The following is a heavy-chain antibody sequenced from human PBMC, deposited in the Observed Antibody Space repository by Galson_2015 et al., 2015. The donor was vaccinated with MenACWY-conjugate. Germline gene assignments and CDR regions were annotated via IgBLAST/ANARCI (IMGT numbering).Heavy chain of an antibody. D-gene: IGHD6-19*01. Sequence: ETLSLTCTVSGGSVSSSNYYWGWIRQPPGKGLEWIGTIYYSGKTSDNPSLKSRVTVSVDTSKNQFSLKLSSMTAADTAVYYCARGQQWLVLIDSWGQGTLVTVSS. CDR1: GGSVSSSNYY. V-gene: IGHV4-39*07. CDR2: IYYSGKT. J-gene: IGHJ4*02. CDR3: ARGQQWLVLIDS.